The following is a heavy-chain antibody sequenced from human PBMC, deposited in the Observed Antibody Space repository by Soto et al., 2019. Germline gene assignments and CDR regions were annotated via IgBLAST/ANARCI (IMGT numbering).Heavy chain of an antibody. CDR1: GFTFNNYG. CDR2: ISYHGKNT. V-gene: IGHV3-30*18. Sequence: QVQLVESGGGVVQSGRSLRLSCAASGFTFNNYGMNWVRQAPGKGLEWVAVISYHGKNTYYADSVKGRFTISRDDSKNTVYLQMSSLRAEDTAVYYCAKAVGDTVLVVGVSPYYYYGMDVWGQGTTVTVSS. CDR3: AKAVGDTVLVVGVSPYYYYGMDV. D-gene: IGHD2-15*01. J-gene: IGHJ6*02.